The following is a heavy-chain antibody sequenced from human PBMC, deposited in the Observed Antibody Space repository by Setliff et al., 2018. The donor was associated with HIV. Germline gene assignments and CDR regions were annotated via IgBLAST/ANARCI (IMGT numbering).Heavy chain of an antibody. J-gene: IGHJ4*02. CDR3: ARGPTRFYFDY. CDR1: GGSISSGDYY. D-gene: IGHD1-1*01. Sequence: PSETLSLTCTVSGGSISSGDYYWTWIRQPAGKGLQWIGRIHTSGNTNYNPSLKSRVTISVDTSNNHFSLRLTSVTAADTAVYYCARGPTRFYFDYWGQGTLVTVSS. V-gene: IGHV4-61*02. CDR2: IHTSGNT.